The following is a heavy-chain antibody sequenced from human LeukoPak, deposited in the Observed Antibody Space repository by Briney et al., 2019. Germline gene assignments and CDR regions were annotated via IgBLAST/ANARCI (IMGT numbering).Heavy chain of an antibody. J-gene: IGHJ4*02. CDR3: TTMSTAEGFDY. CDR1: GFTFSSYG. D-gene: IGHD1-14*01. Sequence: GRSLRLSCAASGFTFSSYGMHWVRQASGKGLEWVGRIRGKVYSYETTYAASVKGRFTISRIDSNNTAYLQMNSLNTDDTAVYYCTTMSTAEGFDYWGQGTLVTVSS. CDR2: IRGKVYSYET. V-gene: IGHV3-73*01.